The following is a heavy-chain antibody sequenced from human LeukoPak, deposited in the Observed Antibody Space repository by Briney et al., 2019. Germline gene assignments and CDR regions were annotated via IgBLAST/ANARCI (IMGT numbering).Heavy chain of an antibody. CDR2: ITGNSGLK. D-gene: IGHD2-15*01. CDR1: GFIFADYA. V-gene: IGHV3-9*01. CDR3: ARSGCPGGSCYLRYSWLDL. Sequence: GESLRLSCAASGFIFADYAMHWVRQAPGKGLEWVSGITGNSGLKGYGDSVKGRFTISRDNAKNSLYLHMDSLRAEDTAVYYCARSGCPGGSCYLRYSWLDLWGRGTLVTVSS. J-gene: IGHJ5*02.